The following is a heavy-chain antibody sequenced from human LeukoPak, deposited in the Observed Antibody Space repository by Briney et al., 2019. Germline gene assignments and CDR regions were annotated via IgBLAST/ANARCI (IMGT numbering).Heavy chain of an antibody. V-gene: IGHV1-18*01. J-gene: IGHJ4*02. CDR1: GYTFSNYV. CDR2: ISAYNGNT. Sequence: ASVKVSCKASGYTFSNYVLTWVRQAPGQGLEWMGWISAYNGNTNYAQKLQGRVTMTTDTSTSTAYMELRSLRSDDTAVYYCARARPSDYWGQGTLVTVSS. CDR3: ARARPSDY.